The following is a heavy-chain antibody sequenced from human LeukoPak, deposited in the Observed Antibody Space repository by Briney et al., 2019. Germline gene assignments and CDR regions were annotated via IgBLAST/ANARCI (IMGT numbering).Heavy chain of an antibody. CDR2: IHYSGST. J-gene: IGHJ4*02. CDR1: GGSISSYY. Sequence: SETLSLTCTVSGGSISSYYWSWIRQPPGKGLEWIGYIHYSGSTNYNPSLKSRVTISVDTSKNQFSLKLSSVTAADTAVYYCARGGDSGYDYGNFDYWGQGTLVTVSS. D-gene: IGHD5-12*01. V-gene: IGHV4-59*01. CDR3: ARGGDSGYDYGNFDY.